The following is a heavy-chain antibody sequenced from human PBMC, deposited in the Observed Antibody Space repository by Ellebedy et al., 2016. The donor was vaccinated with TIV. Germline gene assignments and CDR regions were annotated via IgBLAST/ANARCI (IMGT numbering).Heavy chain of an antibody. V-gene: IGHV3-23*01. D-gene: IGHD3-10*01. CDR2: ISGSGGST. CDR3: AKDPWSITMVRGPYP. J-gene: IGHJ5*02. Sequence: GGSLRLSXAASGFTFSSYAMSWVRQAPGKGLEWVSAISGSGGSTYYADSVKGRFTISRDNSKNTLYLQMNSLRAEDTAVYYCAKDPWSITMVRGPYPWGQGTLVTVSS. CDR1: GFTFSSYA.